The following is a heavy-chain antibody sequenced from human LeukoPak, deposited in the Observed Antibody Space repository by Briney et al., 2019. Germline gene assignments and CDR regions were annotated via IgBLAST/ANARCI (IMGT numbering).Heavy chain of an antibody. V-gene: IGHV1-2*02. J-gene: IGHJ4*02. D-gene: IGHD3-3*01. CDR3: ARFSKPGVVITYYFDY. CDR1: GYTFTGYY. CDR2: INPNSGGT. Sequence: ASVKVSCTASGYTFTGYYMHWVRQAPGQGLEWMGWINPNSGGTNYAQKFQGRVTMTRDTSISTAYMELSRLRSDDTAVYYCARFSKPGVVITYYFDYWGQGTLVTVSS.